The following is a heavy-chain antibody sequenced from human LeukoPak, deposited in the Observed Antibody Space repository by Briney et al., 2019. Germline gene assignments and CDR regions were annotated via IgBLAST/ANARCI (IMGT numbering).Heavy chain of an antibody. Sequence: GGSLRLSCAASGFAFSNFAMSWVRQAPGKGLEWVSVIYSGGSTYYADSVKGRFTISRDNSKNTLYLQMNSLRAEDTAVYYCARVGCGGDCPFSFGMDVWGQGTLVTVSS. J-gene: IGHJ4*02. CDR1: GFAFSNFA. CDR3: ARVGCGGDCPFSFGMDV. CDR2: IYSGGST. D-gene: IGHD2-21*02. V-gene: IGHV3-66*01.